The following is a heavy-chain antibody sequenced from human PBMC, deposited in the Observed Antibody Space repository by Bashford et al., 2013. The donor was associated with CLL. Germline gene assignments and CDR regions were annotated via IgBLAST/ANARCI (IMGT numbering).Heavy chain of an antibody. Sequence: GESLKISCKGSGYSFTSYWIGWVRQMPGKGLEWMGIIYPGDSDTRYSPSFQGQVTISADKSISTAYLQWSSLKASDTAMYYCARRIPSIAVAGNWMEDYYYYGMTVWGQGPRSTVSS. CDR3: ARRIPSIAVAGNWMEDYYYYGMTV. CDR2: IYPGDSDT. J-gene: IGHJ6*02. CDR1: GYSFTSYW. V-gene: IGHV5-51*01. D-gene: IGHD6-19*01.